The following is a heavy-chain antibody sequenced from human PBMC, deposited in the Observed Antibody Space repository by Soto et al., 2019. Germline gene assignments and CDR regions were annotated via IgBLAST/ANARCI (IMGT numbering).Heavy chain of an antibody. CDR1: GYTFTNYY. CDR2: VNPSTGDT. V-gene: IGHV1-2*02. J-gene: IGHJ4*02. D-gene: IGHD5-12*01. Sequence: ASVKVSCKASGYTFTNYYIHWVRQAPGQGLEWMGWVNPSTGDTFFAPRFQGRVTMTRDTSVSTAYLELRRLRSDDTALYYCAREAFTGYAFFGYWGQGTLVTVSS. CDR3: AREAFTGYAFFGY.